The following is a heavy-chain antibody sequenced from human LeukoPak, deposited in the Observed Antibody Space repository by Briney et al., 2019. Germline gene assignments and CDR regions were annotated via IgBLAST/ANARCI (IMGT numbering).Heavy chain of an antibody. D-gene: IGHD1-26*01. CDR3: ARGGIVGATYYFDY. J-gene: IGHJ4*02. CDR2: IHRDDKT. V-gene: IGHV3-53*01. Sequence: GGSLRLSCAASGFTFSSSFIYWVRRAPGKGLEWVSFIHRDDKTYYADSVKGRFTMSRDSSKNTLYLQMNSLGADDTAVYYCARGGIVGATYYFDYWGQGTLVTVSS. CDR1: GFTFSSSF.